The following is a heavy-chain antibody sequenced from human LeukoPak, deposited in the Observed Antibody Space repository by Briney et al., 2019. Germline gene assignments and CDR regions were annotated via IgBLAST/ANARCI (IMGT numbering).Heavy chain of an antibody. CDR2: IQYDESSI. J-gene: IGHJ4*02. Sequence: GGSLRLSCAASGFNFSSHGMHWVRQAPGKGLEWVAYIQYDESSIYYVESVKDRFTVSRDNSKNILFLQMKSLRAEDTAVYYCARRHTIFGVVTVNDFEFWGQGTLVTVSS. D-gene: IGHD3-3*01. CDR1: GFNFSSHG. V-gene: IGHV3-30*02. CDR3: ARRHTIFGVVTVNDFEF.